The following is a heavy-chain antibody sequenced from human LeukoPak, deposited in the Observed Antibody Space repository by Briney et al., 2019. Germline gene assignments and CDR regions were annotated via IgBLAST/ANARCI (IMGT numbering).Heavy chain of an antibody. V-gene: IGHV4-59*11. CDR2: ISYIGST. J-gene: IGHJ3*02. CDR3: ARDLVTVTKGFDI. D-gene: IGHD4-17*01. CDR1: ADSFSSHY. Sequence: SETLSLTCAVAADSFSSHYWTWIRQPPGKGLEWSGYISYIGSTNYNPSLKSRVTISIDTSNNPFSLKLSSVTAADTAVYYCARDLVTVTKGFDIWGQGTMVSVSS.